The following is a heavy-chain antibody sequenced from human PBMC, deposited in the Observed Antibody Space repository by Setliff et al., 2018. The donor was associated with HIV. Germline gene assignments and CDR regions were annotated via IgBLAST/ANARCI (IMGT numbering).Heavy chain of an antibody. CDR2: ISAYNGNT. Sequence: ASVKVSCKASGYTFTSYGISWVRQAPGQGLEWMGWISAYNGNTNYAQKLQGRVTMTTDTSTSTAYMELRSLRSDDPAVYYCARDRSSWGTDAFDIWGQGTMVTVSS. CDR3: ARDRSSWGTDAFDI. J-gene: IGHJ3*02. V-gene: IGHV1-18*01. CDR1: GYTFTSYG. D-gene: IGHD6-13*01.